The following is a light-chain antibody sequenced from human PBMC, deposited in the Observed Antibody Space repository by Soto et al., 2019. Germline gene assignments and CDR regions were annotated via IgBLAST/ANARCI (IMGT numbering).Light chain of an antibody. CDR3: QQSYSTPWT. J-gene: IGKJ1*01. Sequence: DIQMTKSPSSLSASVGDRVTITCRASQSIISYLNWYQQKPGKTPNLLIYAASSLQSGVPSRFSGSGSGTAFTRTIRSLQPEDFATYNCQQSYSTPWTFGQGTKVEIK. CDR1: QSIISY. CDR2: AAS. V-gene: IGKV1-39*01.